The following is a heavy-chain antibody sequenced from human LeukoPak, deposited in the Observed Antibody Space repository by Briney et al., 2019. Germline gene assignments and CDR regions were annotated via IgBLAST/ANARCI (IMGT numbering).Heavy chain of an antibody. CDR3: ARDLDYYDSSGYFPLDY. CDR1: GYTFTSYD. Sequence: ASVKVSCKASGYTFTSYDINWVRQATGQGLEWMGWMNPNSGNTGYAQKFQGRVTMTRNTSISTAYMEVSSLRSEDTAVYYCARDLDYYDSSGYFPLDYWGQGTLVTVSS. CDR2: MNPNSGNT. D-gene: IGHD3-22*01. V-gene: IGHV1-8*01. J-gene: IGHJ4*02.